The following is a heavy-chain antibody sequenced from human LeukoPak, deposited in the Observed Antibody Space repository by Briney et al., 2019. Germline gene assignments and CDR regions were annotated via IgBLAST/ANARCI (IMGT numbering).Heavy chain of an antibody. D-gene: IGHD3-22*01. CDR1: GFTFSDYY. V-gene: IGHV3-11*01. J-gene: IGHJ3*02. CDR2: ISSSGSTI. CDR3: ARAPTMIVPDDAFDI. Sequence: GGSLRLSCAASGFTFSDYYMSWIRQAPGKGLEWVSYISSSGSTIYYADSVKGRFTISRDNAKNSLYLQMNSLRAEDTAVYYCARAPTMIVPDDAFDIWGQGTMVTVSS.